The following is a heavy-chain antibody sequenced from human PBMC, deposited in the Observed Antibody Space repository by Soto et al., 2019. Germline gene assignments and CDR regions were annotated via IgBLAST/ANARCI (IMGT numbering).Heavy chain of an antibody. CDR3: AKDSVTAIESYYYYYGMDV. Sequence: PGGSLRLSCAASGCTFSSYAMHWARQAPGKGLEWVSAISGSGGSTYYADSVKGRFTISRDNSKNTLYLQMNSLRAEDTAVYYCAKDSVTAIESYYYYYGMDVWGQGTTVTVSS. D-gene: IGHD2-21*02. J-gene: IGHJ6*02. V-gene: IGHV3-23*01. CDR1: GCTFSSYA. CDR2: ISGSGGST.